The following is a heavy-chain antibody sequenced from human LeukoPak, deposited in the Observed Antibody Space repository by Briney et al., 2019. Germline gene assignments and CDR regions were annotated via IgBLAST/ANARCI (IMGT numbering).Heavy chain of an antibody. D-gene: IGHD2-15*01. V-gene: IGHV3-7*01. J-gene: IGHJ4*02. Sequence: GGSLRLSCVASGFAFRNYWMYWVRQGPGKGLEWVANIKQDGSEKYYVDSVKGRFTISRDNAKNSLYLQMNSLRAEDTAMYYCAGEDSGGSRPFDYWGQGTLVTVSS. CDR2: IKQDGSEK. CDR3: AGEDSGGSRPFDY. CDR1: GFAFRNYW.